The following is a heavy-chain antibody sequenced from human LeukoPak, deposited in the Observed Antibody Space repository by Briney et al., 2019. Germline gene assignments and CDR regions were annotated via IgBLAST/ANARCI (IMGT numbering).Heavy chain of an antibody. CDR2: ISGGGNNT. CDR3: AKPHYDSSGYYA. V-gene: IGHV3-23*01. D-gene: IGHD3-22*01. J-gene: IGHJ5*02. Sequence: GGSLRLSCAVSGFKLRSYAMSWVRQAPGEGLEWVSTISGGGNNTYYADSVKGRFTISRDNSKNTLYLQMTSLRAEDTAIYYCAKPHYDSSGYYAWGRGTLVTVSS. CDR1: GFKLRSYA.